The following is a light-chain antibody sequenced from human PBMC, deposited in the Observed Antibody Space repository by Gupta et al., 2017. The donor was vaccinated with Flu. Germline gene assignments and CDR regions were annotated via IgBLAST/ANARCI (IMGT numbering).Light chain of an antibody. Sequence: ANMSVSLGERATLSCRTSQSVRAKVAWPQQKPGQAPRLLIYDASTRATGIPARFSGSGSGTEFTLTISSRQSEDCAVYYCHQYNNWPPLTFGAGTKVEIK. CDR2: DAS. CDR3: HQYNNWPPLT. CDR1: QSVRAK. J-gene: IGKJ4*01. V-gene: IGKV3D-15*01.